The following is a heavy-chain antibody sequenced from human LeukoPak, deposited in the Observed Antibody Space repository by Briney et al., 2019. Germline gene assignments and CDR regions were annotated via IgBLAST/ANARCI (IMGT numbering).Heavy chain of an antibody. CDR3: ARGRTTGRETAFDI. CDR1: RGIGNYG. D-gene: IGHD1-1*01. Sequence: ASVKVSCKASRGIGNYGITWVRQAPGQGLEWMGGIIPIFATTNYAEKFQGRVSLTADKSTSTAYMELSSLRSEDTAFYYCARGRTTGRETAFDIWGQGTMVTVSS. CDR2: IIPIFATT. J-gene: IGHJ3*02. V-gene: IGHV1-69*06.